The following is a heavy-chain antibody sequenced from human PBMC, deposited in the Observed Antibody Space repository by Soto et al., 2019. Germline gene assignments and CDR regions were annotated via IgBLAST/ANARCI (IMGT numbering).Heavy chain of an antibody. J-gene: IGHJ4*02. CDR1: GYTFSNFW. Sequence: ESLKISCQCSGYTFSNFWIGWVRQLPGKGLEWMGIIYPGDHETRYSPSFHGKVTISADKSINTAYLQWNSLEASDTAFYFCARSPRSSPYFDYWGQGALVTVSS. CDR3: ARSPRSSPYFDY. V-gene: IGHV5-51*01. D-gene: IGHD6-13*01. CDR2: IYPGDHET.